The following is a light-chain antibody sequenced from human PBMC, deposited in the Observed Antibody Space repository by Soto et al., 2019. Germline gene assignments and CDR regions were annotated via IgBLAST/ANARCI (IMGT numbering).Light chain of an antibody. V-gene: IGKV3-20*01. CDR3: QQYDGSPIT. Sequence: VMTQSPATLSVSPGERATLSCWASETVATNLAWYQQKPGQAPRLLISSVSKRATGIPDRFSGGGSGTDFTLTISRVEPEDFALYICQQYDGSPITFGQGTRLEIK. CDR1: ETVATN. J-gene: IGKJ5*01. CDR2: SVS.